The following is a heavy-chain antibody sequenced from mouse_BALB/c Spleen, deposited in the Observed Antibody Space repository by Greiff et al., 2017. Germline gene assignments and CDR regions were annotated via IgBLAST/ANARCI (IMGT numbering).Heavy chain of an antibody. CDR1: GFNIKDTY. Sequence: EVQLVESGAELVKPGASVKLSCTASGFNIKDTYMHWVKQRPEQGLEWIGRIGPANGNTKYDPKFQGKATITADTSSNTAYLQLSSLTSEDTAVYYCARRPDYYGSSPYHAMDDWGQGTSVTVSS. J-gene: IGHJ4*01. D-gene: IGHD1-1*01. CDR3: ARRPDYYGSSPYHAMDD. CDR2: IGPANGNT. V-gene: IGHV14-3*02.